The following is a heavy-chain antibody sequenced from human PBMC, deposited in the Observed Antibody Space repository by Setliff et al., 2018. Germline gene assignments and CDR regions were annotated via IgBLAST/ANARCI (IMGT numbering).Heavy chain of an antibody. CDR2: IYYSGST. CDR1: GGSISSGNYY. D-gene: IGHD3-10*01. CDR3: ARHKSNGSGSYPSLYMDV. Sequence: PSETLSLTCRVSGGSISSGNYYWGLIRQPPGKGLEWVATIYYSGSTYSNPSLKSRLIISVDAPANQFSVKLSSVTAADTAVYYCARHKSNGSGSYPSLYMDVWGKGIMVTV. J-gene: IGHJ6*03. V-gene: IGHV4-39*01.